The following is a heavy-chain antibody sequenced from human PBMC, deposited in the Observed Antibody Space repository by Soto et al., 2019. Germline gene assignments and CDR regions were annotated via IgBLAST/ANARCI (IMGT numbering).Heavy chain of an antibody. D-gene: IGHD2-15*01. CDR2: IIPIFGTA. J-gene: IGHJ1*01. CDR1: GGTFSSYA. Sequence: ASVKVSCKASGGTFSSYAISWVRQAPGQGLEWMGGIIPIFGTANYAQKFQGRVTITADKSTSTAYMELSSLRSEDTAVYYCARDRGISPRPKYYQHTGQVTPGTFSS. CDR3: ARDRGISPRPKYYQH. V-gene: IGHV1-69*06.